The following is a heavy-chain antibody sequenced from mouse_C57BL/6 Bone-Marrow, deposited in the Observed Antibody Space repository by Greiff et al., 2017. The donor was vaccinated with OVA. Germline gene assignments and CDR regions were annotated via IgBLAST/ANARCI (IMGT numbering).Heavy chain of an antibody. D-gene: IGHD2-4*01. J-gene: IGHJ1*03. V-gene: IGHV5-4*01. Sequence: EVQRVESGGGLVKPGGSLKLSCAASGFTFSSYAMSWVRQTPEKRLEWVATISDGGSYTYYPDNVKGRFTISRDNAKNNLYLQMSHLKSEDTAMYYCARVYYDYDVWYFDVWGTGTTVTVSS. CDR1: GFTFSSYA. CDR3: ARVYYDYDVWYFDV. CDR2: ISDGGSYT.